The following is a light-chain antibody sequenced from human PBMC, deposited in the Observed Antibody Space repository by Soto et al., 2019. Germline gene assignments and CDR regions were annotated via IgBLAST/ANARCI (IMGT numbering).Light chain of an antibody. V-gene: IGKV3-11*01. CDR1: QSVSSY. CDR3: EQRSYWPSN. Sequence: EIVLTQSPATLSLSPGDRATLSCRASQSVSSYLAWYQQKPGQAPRLLIYDASNRAAGIPARFSGSGSWTDFTLTNTSLVTEAFAVAYCEQRSYWPSNFGGGTKVEIK. CDR2: DAS. J-gene: IGKJ4*01.